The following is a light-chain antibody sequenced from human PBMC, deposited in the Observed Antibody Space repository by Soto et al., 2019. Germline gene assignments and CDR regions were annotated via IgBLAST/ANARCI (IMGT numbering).Light chain of an antibody. J-gene: IGLJ3*02. Sequence: QLVLTQSPSASASLGASVKVTCTLSSGHTSYGIAWHQQQPEKGPRYLMKVNSDGSHIKGDGIPDRFSGSSSGAERDLSISSLQSEDEADYYCQTLGTGIREFGGGTKRTVL. CDR3: QTLGTGIRE. V-gene: IGLV4-69*01. CDR1: SGHTSYG. CDR2: VNSDGSH.